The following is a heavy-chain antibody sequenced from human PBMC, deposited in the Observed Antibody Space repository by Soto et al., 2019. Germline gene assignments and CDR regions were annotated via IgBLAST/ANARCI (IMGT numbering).Heavy chain of an antibody. CDR1: GGSISSYY. Sequence: SETLSLTCTVSGGSISSYYWSWIRQPAGWGLEWIGRIYTSGSTNYNPSLKSRVTMSVDTSKNQFSLKLSSVTAADTAVYYCARDKTLTMVRGNYYYYYGMDVWGQGTTVTVSS. J-gene: IGHJ6*02. CDR3: ARDKTLTMVRGNYYYYYGMDV. D-gene: IGHD3-10*01. V-gene: IGHV4-4*07. CDR2: IYTSGST.